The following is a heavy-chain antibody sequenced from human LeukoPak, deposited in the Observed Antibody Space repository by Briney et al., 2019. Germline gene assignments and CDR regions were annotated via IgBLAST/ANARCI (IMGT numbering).Heavy chain of an antibody. V-gene: IGHV3-20*04. CDR1: GFTFDDYG. J-gene: IGHJ6*03. Sequence: PGGSLRLSCAAPGFTFDDYGMSWVRQAPGKGLEWVSGINWNGGSTGYADSVKGRFTISRDNAKNSLYLQMNSLRAEDTAVYYCARRLRGWGRRGIFPYYYYYMDVWGKGTTVTVSS. D-gene: IGHD2-21*01. CDR2: INWNGGST. CDR3: ARRLRGWGRRGIFPYYYYYMDV.